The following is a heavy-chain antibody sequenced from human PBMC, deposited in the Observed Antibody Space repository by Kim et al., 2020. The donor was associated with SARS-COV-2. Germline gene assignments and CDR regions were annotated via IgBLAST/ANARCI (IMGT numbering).Heavy chain of an antibody. CDR3: ASVVQGY. V-gene: IGHV3-11*04. CDR2: SGSTI. D-gene: IGHD2-15*01. J-gene: IGHJ4*02. Sequence: SGSTIYYADSVKGRFTIARDNAKNSLYLQMNSLRAEDTAVYYCASVVQGYWGQGTLVTVSS.